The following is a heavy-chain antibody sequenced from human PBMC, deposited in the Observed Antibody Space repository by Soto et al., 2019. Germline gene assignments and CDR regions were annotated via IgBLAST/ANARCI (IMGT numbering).Heavy chain of an antibody. CDR3: ARGRIAAAGFDY. J-gene: IGHJ4*02. D-gene: IGHD6-13*01. V-gene: IGHV4-30-4*01. Sequence: SETLSLTCTVSGGSISSGDYYWSWIRQPPGKGLEWIGYIYYSGSTYYNPSLKSRVTISVDTSKNQFSLKLSSVTAADTAVYYCARGRIAAAGFDYWGQGTLVTVSS. CDR2: IYYSGST. CDR1: GGSISSGDYY.